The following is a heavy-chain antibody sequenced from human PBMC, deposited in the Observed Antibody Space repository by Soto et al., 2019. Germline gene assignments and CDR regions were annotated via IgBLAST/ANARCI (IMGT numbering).Heavy chain of an antibody. CDR2: ISGSGGST. D-gene: IGHD3-3*01. CDR1: GFTFSSYA. V-gene: IGHV3-23*01. Sequence: EVQLLESGGGLVQPGGSLRLSCAASGFTFSSYAMSWVRQAPGKGLEWVSAISGSGGSTYYADSVKGRFTISRDNSKNTLYLQMNSLRAEDTAVYYCAKNWLPYYDFWSGSLDYWGQGTLVTVSS. CDR3: AKNWLPYYDFWSGSLDY. J-gene: IGHJ4*02.